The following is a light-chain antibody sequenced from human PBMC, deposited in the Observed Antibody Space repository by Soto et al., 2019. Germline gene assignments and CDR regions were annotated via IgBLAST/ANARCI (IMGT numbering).Light chain of an antibody. Sequence: EIVLTQSPGTLSLSPGERATLFCRASQTITTSQLAWYQQKPGQAPRVLIFGASNRATGIPDGFSGSGSGTDFTLTIRRLEPEDFAMYYCQQYAGSPRTFGQGTTVEIK. J-gene: IGKJ1*01. CDR2: GAS. CDR3: QQYAGSPRT. V-gene: IGKV3-20*01. CDR1: QTITTSQ.